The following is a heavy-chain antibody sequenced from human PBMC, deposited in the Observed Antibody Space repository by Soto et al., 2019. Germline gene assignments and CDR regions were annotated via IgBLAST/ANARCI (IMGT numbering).Heavy chain of an antibody. CDR2: ISDSGST. J-gene: IGHJ4*02. V-gene: IGHV3-23*01. D-gene: IGHD2-2*03. CDR1: GFTFSTSA. CDR3: AKVWGEDGYCTRTSCLYYFHH. Sequence: GGSLRLSCEASGFTFSTSAMSWVLNAPGKGLDWFSTISDSGSTYYADSVKGRFTISRDNSKNTLYLQMNSLRAEDTAIYYCAKVWGEDGYCTRTSCLYYFHHWGQGVLVTVSS.